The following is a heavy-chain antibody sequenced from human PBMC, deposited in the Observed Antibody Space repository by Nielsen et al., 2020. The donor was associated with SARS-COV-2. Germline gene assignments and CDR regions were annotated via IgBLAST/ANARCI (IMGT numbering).Heavy chain of an antibody. CDR1: GFTFGDYA. J-gene: IGHJ4*02. Sequence: GESLKISCTASGFTFGDYAMSWVRQAPGQGLEWMGWISAYNGNTNYAQKLQGRVTMTTDTSTSTAYMELRSLRSDDTAVYYCARDQGELSFDYWGQGTLVTVSS. V-gene: IGHV1-18*01. D-gene: IGHD1-26*01. CDR3: ARDQGELSFDY. CDR2: ISAYNGNT.